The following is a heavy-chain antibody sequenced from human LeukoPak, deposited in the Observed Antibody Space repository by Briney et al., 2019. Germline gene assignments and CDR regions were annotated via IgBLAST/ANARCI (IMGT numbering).Heavy chain of an antibody. V-gene: IGHV3-7*01. CDR3: ARDRRAAYMVRGVFYFDY. CDR1: GFTISDHH. J-gene: IGHJ4*02. Sequence: GGSLRLSCEVSGFTISDHHIAWVRQAPGKGLEWVANIKQDGSEKYYVDSVKGRFTISRDNAKNSLHLQMNSLRAEDTAVYYCARDRRAAYMVRGVFYFDYWGQGTLVTVSS. CDR2: IKQDGSEK. D-gene: IGHD3-10*01.